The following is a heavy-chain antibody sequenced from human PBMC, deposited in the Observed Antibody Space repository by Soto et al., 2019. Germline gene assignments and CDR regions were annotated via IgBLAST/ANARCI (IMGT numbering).Heavy chain of an antibody. CDR2: ISAYNGNT. V-gene: IGHV1-18*04. Sequence: ASVKVSCKASAYTFTSYGISWVLQAPGQGLEWMGWISAYNGNTDYAQKLQGRVTMTTDTSTSTAYMELRSLRSDDTAVYYCARDYSYGSLAGMDVWGQGTTVTVSS. CDR1: AYTFTSYG. J-gene: IGHJ6*02. CDR3: ARDYSYGSLAGMDV. D-gene: IGHD5-18*01.